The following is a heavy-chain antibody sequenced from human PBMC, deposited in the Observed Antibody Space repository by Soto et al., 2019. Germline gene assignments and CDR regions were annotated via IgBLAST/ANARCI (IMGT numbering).Heavy chain of an antibody. CDR3: ARGLPDNWNYLSWFDP. J-gene: IGHJ5*02. CDR1: GGTFSSYA. Sequence: SVKVSCKASGGTFSSYAISWVRQAPGQGLEWMGGIILIFGTANYAQKFQGRVTITADKSTSTAYMELSSLRSEDTAVYYCARGLPDNWNYLSWFDPWGQGTLVTV. D-gene: IGHD1-7*01. V-gene: IGHV1-69*06. CDR2: IILIFGTA.